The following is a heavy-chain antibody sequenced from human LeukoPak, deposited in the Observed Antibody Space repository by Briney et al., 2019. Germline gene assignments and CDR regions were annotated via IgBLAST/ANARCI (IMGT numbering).Heavy chain of an antibody. CDR2: ISAYNGNT. J-gene: IGHJ5*02. D-gene: IGHD2-2*01. CDR3: ARDLPVQPNWFDP. Sequence: ASVKVSCKASGYTFTGYYMHWVRQAPGQGLEWMGWISAYNGNTNYAQKLQGRVTMTTDTSTSTAYMELRSLRSDDTAVYYCARDLPVQPNWFDPWGQGTLVTVSS. CDR1: GYTFTGYY. V-gene: IGHV1-18*04.